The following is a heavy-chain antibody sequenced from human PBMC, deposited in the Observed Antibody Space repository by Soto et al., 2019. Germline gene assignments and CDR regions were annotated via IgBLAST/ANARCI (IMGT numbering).Heavy chain of an antibody. CDR3: ARGRVMGGIDLNLYVMDV. Sequence: QVQLVESGGGVVQPGTSLRLSCAASEFSFSNYAIHWVRQAPGKGLEWVSSMSYDGNYKYYADSVKGRFTISRDNSKNTLYLQMNSLRTEDTAVYYCARGRVMGGIDLNLYVMDVWGQGTTVTVSS. CDR1: EFSFSNYA. V-gene: IGHV3-30-3*01. J-gene: IGHJ6*02. D-gene: IGHD5-12*01. CDR2: MSYDGNYK.